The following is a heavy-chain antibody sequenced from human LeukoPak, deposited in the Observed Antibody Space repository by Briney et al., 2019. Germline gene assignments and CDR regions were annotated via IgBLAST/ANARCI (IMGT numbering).Heavy chain of an antibody. CDR2: IYPGDSDT. CDR3: ARHGPPVIDGVINWFDP. V-gene: IGHV5-51*01. CDR1: GYTFTTYW. Sequence: GESLKISCEGSGYTFTTYWIAWVRQMPGKGLEWMGIIYPGDSDTRYSPSFQGQVTISADKSISTAFLQWSSLKASDTAMYYCARHGPPVIDGVINWFDPWGQGTLVTVSS. D-gene: IGHD2-8*01. J-gene: IGHJ5*02.